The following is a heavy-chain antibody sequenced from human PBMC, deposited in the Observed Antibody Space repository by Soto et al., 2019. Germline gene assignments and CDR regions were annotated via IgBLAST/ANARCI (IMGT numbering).Heavy chain of an antibody. CDR3: ARDGAAALTRGMDV. J-gene: IGHJ6*02. CDR1: GGTFSSYA. D-gene: IGHD6-13*01. Sequence: SVKVSCRASGGTFSSYAISWVRQAPGQGLEWMGGIIPIFGTANYAQKFQGRVTITADESTSTAYMELSSLRSEDTAVYYCARDGAAALTRGMDVWGQGTTVTVSS. CDR2: IIPIFGTA. V-gene: IGHV1-69*13.